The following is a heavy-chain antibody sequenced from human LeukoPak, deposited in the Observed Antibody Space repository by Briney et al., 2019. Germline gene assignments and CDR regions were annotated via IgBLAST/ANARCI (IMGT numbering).Heavy chain of an antibody. Sequence: PGGSLRLSCAASGFTFHSYSMNWVRQAPGKGLEWVSYISSSSSTIHYADSVKGRFTISRDNAKNSLYLQMNSLRAEDTAVYYCASWSGWKATIYPDYWGQGTLVTVSS. CDR3: ASWSGWKATIYPDY. CDR1: GFTFHSYS. CDR2: ISSSSSTI. J-gene: IGHJ4*02. D-gene: IGHD5-24*01. V-gene: IGHV3-48*04.